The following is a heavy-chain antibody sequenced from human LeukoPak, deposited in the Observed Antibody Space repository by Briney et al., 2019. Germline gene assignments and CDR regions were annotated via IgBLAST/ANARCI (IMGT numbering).Heavy chain of an antibody. CDR1: GYTFASYA. Sequence: ASVKVSCKASGYTFASYAISWVRQAPGQGLEWKGWISVYNGNTNYENLQGRVTMTTDTSTSTAYMELRSLRSDDTAVYYCARDHGLWFGELSKDFNWFDPWGQGTLVTVSS. CDR2: ISVYNGNT. J-gene: IGHJ5*02. V-gene: IGHV1-18*01. D-gene: IGHD3-10*01. CDR3: ARDHGLWFGELSKDFNWFDP.